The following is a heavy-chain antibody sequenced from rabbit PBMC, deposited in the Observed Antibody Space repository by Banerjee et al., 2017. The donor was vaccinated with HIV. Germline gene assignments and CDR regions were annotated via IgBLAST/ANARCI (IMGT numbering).Heavy chain of an antibody. Sequence: QEQLVESGGGLVTLGGSLKLSCKASGIDFGTYGVSWVRQAPGRGLEWIACIYVGFTDATYYASWAKGRFTISKTSSTTVTLQMTSLTAADTATYFCARDPGSSYYYAMDLWGPGTLVTVS. V-gene: IGHV1S45*01. J-gene: IGHJ6*01. D-gene: IGHD8-1*01. CDR1: GIDFGTYG. CDR3: ARDPGSSYYYAMDL. CDR2: IYVGFTDAT.